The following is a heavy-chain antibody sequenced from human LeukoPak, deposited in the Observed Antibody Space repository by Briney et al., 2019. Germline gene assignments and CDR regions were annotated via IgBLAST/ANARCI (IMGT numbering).Heavy chain of an antibody. J-gene: IGHJ4*02. Sequence: GASVKVSCKTSGYSFTSSDINWVRQASGQGLEWMGWVNPTSGVPNYGQKFLGRVSMTRDTSISTAYMEVTSLRSDDTAVYYCARAYYYDGSGFYYHWGQGTLVTVSS. V-gene: IGHV1-2*02. D-gene: IGHD3-22*01. CDR2: VNPTSGVP. CDR1: GYSFTSSD. CDR3: ARAYYYDGSGFYYH.